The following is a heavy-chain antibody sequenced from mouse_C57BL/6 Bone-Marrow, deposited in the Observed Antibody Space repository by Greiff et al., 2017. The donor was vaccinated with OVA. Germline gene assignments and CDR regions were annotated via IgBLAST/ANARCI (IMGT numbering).Heavy chain of an antibody. D-gene: IGHD2-14*01. Sequence: EVHLVESGGGLVKPGGSLKLSCAASGFTFSDYGMHWVRQAPEKGLEWVAYISRGGSTIYYADTVKGRFTFSRDNAKNTLFLQMTSLRAEDTAMYYCARWVPWYFDVWGTGTTVTVSA. CDR1: GFTFSDYG. CDR3: ARWVPWYFDV. J-gene: IGHJ1*03. CDR2: ISRGGSTI. V-gene: IGHV5-17*01.